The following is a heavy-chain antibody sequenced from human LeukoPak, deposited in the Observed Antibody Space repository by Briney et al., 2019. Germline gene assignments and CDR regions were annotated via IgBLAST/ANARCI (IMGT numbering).Heavy chain of an antibody. D-gene: IGHD6-19*01. V-gene: IGHV3-66*01. CDR3: ARVTGYSSGTDAFDI. J-gene: IGHJ3*02. CDR1: GFSVRSNY. CDR2: IYSGGST. Sequence: PGGSLILSCAASGFSVRSNYMTWVRQAPGKGLEWVSVIYSGGSTHYADSVKGRFTISRDNSMNTLNLQMNSLRAEDTAVYYCARVTGYSSGTDAFDIWGQGTMVTVSS.